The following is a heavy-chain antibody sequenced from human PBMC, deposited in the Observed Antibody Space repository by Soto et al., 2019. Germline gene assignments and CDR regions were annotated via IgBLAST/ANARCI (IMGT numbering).Heavy chain of an antibody. CDR2: IYSSGRT. Sequence: SETLSLTCTASGGTISNYNWNWIRQSAGKGLEWIGRIYSSGRTNYNPSLKSRVTMSVDTSKNQISLRLSSVTAADTAMYYCARERTYQLSGDDALDSWCLGTMVTVSS. D-gene: IGHD2-2*01. CDR1: GGTISNYN. J-gene: IGHJ3*02. CDR3: ARERTYQLSGDDALDS. V-gene: IGHV4-4*07.